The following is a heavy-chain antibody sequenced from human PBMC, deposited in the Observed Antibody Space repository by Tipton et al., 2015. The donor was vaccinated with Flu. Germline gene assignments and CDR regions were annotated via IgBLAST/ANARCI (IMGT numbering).Heavy chain of an antibody. D-gene: IGHD3-10*01. CDR2: IYYSGST. CDR3: ARSTYYYGSGSSDY. V-gene: IGHV4-31*03. J-gene: IGHJ4*02. Sequence: TLSLTCTVSGGSISSGGAYWSWIRQHPGKGLEWIGGIYYSGSTYYNPSLMSRLTIVVDTSKNQFSQRLSSVTAADTAVYYCARSTYYYGSGSSDYWGQGTLVTVSS. CDR1: GGSISSGGAY.